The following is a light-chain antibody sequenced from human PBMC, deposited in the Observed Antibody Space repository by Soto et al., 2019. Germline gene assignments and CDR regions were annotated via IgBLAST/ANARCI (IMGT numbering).Light chain of an antibody. Sequence: DIQMTQSPSSLSASVGDRVTITCRTSQSISTSLNWYQQKPGKAPRVLIYGASTLHIGAPSRFSGGGSGTDFTRTITNLQPEDFATYSCQESLRFLWCTFGPGTNVEIK. V-gene: IGKV1-39*01. J-gene: IGKJ1*01. CDR1: QSISTS. CDR3: QESLRFLWCT. CDR2: GAS.